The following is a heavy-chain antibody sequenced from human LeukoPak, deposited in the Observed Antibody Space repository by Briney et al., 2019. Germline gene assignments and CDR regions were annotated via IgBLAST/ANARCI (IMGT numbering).Heavy chain of an antibody. D-gene: IGHD2-2*01. CDR2: ITSNGSST. J-gene: IGHJ3*02. Sequence: GRSLRLSCAASGFSFSSYWMHWVRAAPGKGPVWVSRITSNGSSTSYADSVKGRFTISRENAKNTLYLQMNSLRAEDTAVYYCARGGGIVVVPDTCGAFDTWGQGTMVTVSS. V-gene: IGHV3-74*01. CDR3: ARGGGIVVVPDTCGAFDT. CDR1: GFSFSSYW.